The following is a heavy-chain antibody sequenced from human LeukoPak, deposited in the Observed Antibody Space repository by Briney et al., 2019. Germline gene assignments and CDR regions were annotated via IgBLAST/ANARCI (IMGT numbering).Heavy chain of an antibody. CDR3: ALSGCSSTSCFTFDP. Sequence: SETLSLTCAVYGGSFSGYYWSWIRQPSGKGLEWIGEINHSGSTNYNPSLKSRVTISVDTSKNQFSLKLSSVTAADTAVYYCALSGCSSTSCFTFDPWGQGTLVTVSS. CDR1: GGSFSGYY. D-gene: IGHD2-2*01. CDR2: INHSGST. V-gene: IGHV4-34*01. J-gene: IGHJ5*02.